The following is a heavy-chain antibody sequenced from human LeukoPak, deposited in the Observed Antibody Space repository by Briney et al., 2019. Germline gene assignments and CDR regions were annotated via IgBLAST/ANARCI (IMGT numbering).Heavy chain of an antibody. CDR1: GYTFTTYF. D-gene: IGHD1-1*01. J-gene: IGHJ4*02. V-gene: IGHV7-4-1*02. CDR2: IDTNTGNP. CDR3: ARGTPTPGVDY. Sequence: ASVKVSCMASGYTFTTYFMNWERQAPGQGLEWMGNIDTNTGNPTYAQGFTGHFVFSLDTSVSTAYLQINSLKAEDTAVYYCARGTPTPGVDYWGQGTLVTVSS.